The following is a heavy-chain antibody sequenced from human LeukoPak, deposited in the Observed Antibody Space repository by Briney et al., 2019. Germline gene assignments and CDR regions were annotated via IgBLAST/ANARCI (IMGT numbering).Heavy chain of an antibody. CDR1: GFTFSSYW. J-gene: IGHJ4*02. CDR2: INSDGSSI. Sequence: GGSLRLSCAASGFTFSSYWMHWVRQAPGKGLVWVARINSDGSSITYAASVKGRFTIFRDNAKNTLYLQMNSLRVEDTAVYYCAREGRVSGYDFDCWGQGTLVTVSS. CDR3: AREGRVSGYDFDC. D-gene: IGHD5-12*01. V-gene: IGHV3-74*03.